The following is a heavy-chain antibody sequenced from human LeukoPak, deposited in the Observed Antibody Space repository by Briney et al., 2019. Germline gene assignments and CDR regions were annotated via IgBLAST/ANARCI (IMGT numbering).Heavy chain of an antibody. V-gene: IGHV1-69*13. D-gene: IGHD3-3*01. CDR2: IIPIFGTA. Sequence: GASVKVSCKASGGTFSSYAISWVRQAPGQGLEWMGGIIPIFGTANYAQKFQGRVTITADESTSTAYMELSSLRSEDTAMYYCASTATIFGVFYGMDVWGQGTTVTVSS. CDR1: GGTFSSYA. J-gene: IGHJ6*02. CDR3: ASTATIFGVFYGMDV.